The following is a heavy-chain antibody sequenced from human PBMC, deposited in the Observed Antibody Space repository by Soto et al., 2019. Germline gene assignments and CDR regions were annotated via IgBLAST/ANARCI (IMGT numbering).Heavy chain of an antibody. CDR1: GFTFSSYS. J-gene: IGHJ6*02. V-gene: IGHV3-21*01. CDR3: ARASSSRNGMDV. D-gene: IGHD6-6*01. Sequence: GSLRLSCAASGFTFSSYSMNWVRQAPGKGLEWVSSISSSSSYIYYADSVKGRFTISRDNAKNSLYLQMNSLRAEDTAVYYCARASSSRNGMDVWRQGTTVTVSS. CDR2: ISSSSSYI.